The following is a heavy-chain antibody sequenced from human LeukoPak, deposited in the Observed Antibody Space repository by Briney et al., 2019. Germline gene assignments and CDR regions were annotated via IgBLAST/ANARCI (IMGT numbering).Heavy chain of an antibody. V-gene: IGHV3-23*01. CDR3: AKDKGLRFLAWLPSY. D-gene: IGHD3-3*01. J-gene: IGHJ4*02. Sequence: GGSLRLSCAASGFTFSSYAMSWVRQAPGKGLGWVSAISGSGGSTYYADSVKGRFTISRDNSKNTLYLQMNSLRGEDTAVYYCAKDKGLRFLAWLPSYWGQGTLVTVSS. CDR1: GFTFSSYA. CDR2: ISGSGGST.